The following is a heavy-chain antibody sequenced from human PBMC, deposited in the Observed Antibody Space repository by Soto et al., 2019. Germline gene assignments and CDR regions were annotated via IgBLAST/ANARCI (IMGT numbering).Heavy chain of an antibody. CDR1: GYTFTSYG. D-gene: IGHD6-19*01. J-gene: IGHJ6*02. CDR2: ISAYNGNT. Sequence: ASVKVSCKASGYTFTSYGISWVRQAPGQGLEWMGRISAYNGNTNYAQKLQGRVTMTTDTSTSTAYMELRSLRSDDTAVYYCARVRLRGDSSGSIYYYYYYGMDVWGQGTTVTVSS. CDR3: ARVRLRGDSSGSIYYYYYYGMDV. V-gene: IGHV1-18*04.